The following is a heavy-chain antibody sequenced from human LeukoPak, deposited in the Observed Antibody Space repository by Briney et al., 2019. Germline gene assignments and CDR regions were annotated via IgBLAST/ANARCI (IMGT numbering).Heavy chain of an antibody. D-gene: IGHD4-17*01. Sequence: GGSLRLSCAASGFTFSSYWMSWVRQAPGKGLEWVANINPDGSEKYYLDSVKGRMTISRDNAKNALYLQMNSLRAEDTAVFYCARMYGDYLGYWGQGTLVTVFS. CDR2: INPDGSEK. J-gene: IGHJ4*02. CDR3: ARMYGDYLGY. V-gene: IGHV3-7*01. CDR1: GFTFSSYW.